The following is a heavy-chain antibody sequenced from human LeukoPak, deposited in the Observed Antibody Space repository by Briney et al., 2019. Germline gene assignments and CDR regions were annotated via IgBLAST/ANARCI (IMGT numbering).Heavy chain of an antibody. V-gene: IGHV3-48*01. J-gene: IGHJ6*04. CDR3: AKDRSTSLMDV. Sequence: GGSLRLSCAASGFTFSSYSMNWVRQAPGKGLEWVSYISSSSSTIYYADSVKGRFTISRDNAKNSLYLQMNSLRAEDTAVYYCAKDRSTSLMDVWGKGTTVTVSS. D-gene: IGHD2-2*01. CDR2: ISSSSSTI. CDR1: GFTFSSYS.